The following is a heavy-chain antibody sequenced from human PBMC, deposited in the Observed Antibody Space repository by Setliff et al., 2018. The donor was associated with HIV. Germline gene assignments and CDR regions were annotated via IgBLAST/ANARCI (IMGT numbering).Heavy chain of an antibody. D-gene: IGHD2-2*01. CDR2: INPSGGST. Sequence: GASVKVFCKASGYTFTSYYMHWVRQAPGQGLEWMGIINPSGGSTSYAQKFQGRVTMTRDTSTSTVYMELSSLRSEDTAVYYCASPIRSRENLYYYGMDVWGQGTTVTVSS. CDR1: GYTFTSYY. V-gene: IGHV1-46*01. J-gene: IGHJ6*02. CDR3: ASPIRSRENLYYYGMDV.